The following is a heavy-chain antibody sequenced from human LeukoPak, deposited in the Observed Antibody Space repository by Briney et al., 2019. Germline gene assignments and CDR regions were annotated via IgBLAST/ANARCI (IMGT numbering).Heavy chain of an antibody. V-gene: IGHV3-7*01. Sequence: GGSLRLSCAASGFTLSDYWMSWVRQAPGKGLEWVANIKQDESEIYYVDSVKGRFTISRDNAKNSLYLEMNSLRAEDTAVYYCARDKIVGPTKFDSWGQGTLVTVSS. CDR3: ARDKIVGPTKFDS. CDR2: IKQDESEI. CDR1: GFTLSDYW. D-gene: IGHD1-26*01. J-gene: IGHJ4*02.